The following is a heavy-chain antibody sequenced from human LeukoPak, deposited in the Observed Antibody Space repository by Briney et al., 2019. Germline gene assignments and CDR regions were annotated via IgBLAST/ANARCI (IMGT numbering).Heavy chain of an antibody. D-gene: IGHD1-26*01. V-gene: IGHV4-30-4*08. Sequence: PSETLSLTCTVSGGSVTADNYFWSWTRQPPGEGLEWIGYIYYTAGSYYNPSLKSRVTMSIDASTNQFSLKLNSVTAADTAVYHCGRGLRYSESYVVEYWGLGTLVTVSS. CDR2: IYYTAGS. J-gene: IGHJ4*02. CDR3: GRGLRYSESYVVEY. CDR1: GGSVTADNYF.